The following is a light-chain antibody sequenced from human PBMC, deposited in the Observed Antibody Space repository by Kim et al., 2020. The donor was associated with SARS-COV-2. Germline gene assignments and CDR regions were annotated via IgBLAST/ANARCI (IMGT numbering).Light chain of an antibody. CDR3: ESWDSSLSVML. CDR1: SSNIGNNF. CDR2: DNY. Sequence: QSVLTQPPSVSAAPGQKVTISCSGSSSNIGNNFVSWYQQLPGAAPKLLIYDNYKRPAGIPDRFSGSKSGTSATLGITGLQTGDEADYYCESWDSSLSVMLFGGGTKVTVL. V-gene: IGLV1-51*01. J-gene: IGLJ2*01.